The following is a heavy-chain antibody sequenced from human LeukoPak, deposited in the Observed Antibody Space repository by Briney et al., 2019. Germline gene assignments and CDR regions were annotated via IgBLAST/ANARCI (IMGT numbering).Heavy chain of an antibody. CDR2: IRYDGSNK. CDR1: GFTFSSYG. D-gene: IGHD2-21*02. J-gene: IGHJ5*02. Sequence: PGGSLRLSCAASGFTFSSYGMHWVRQAPGKGLEWVAFIRYDGSNKYYADSVKGRFTISRDNPKNTLYLQMNSLRVDDTAVYFCARGTYCAAGGCYSTFDPWGQGTLVTVSS. V-gene: IGHV3-30*02. CDR3: ARGTYCAAGGCYSTFDP.